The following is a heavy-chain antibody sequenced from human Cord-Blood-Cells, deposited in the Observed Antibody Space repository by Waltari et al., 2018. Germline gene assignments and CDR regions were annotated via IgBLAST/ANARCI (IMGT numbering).Heavy chain of an antibody. CDR3: ARGPNYSNYWFDP. CDR2: IKHSGST. CDR1: GGSFSGYY. V-gene: IGHV4-34*01. J-gene: IGHJ5*02. Sequence: QVQLQQWGAGLLKPSETLSLTCAVYGGSFSGYYWSWIRQPPGKGLEWIGEIKHSGSTNYNPALKSRVTISVDTSKNQFSLKLSSVTAADTAVYYCARGPNYSNYWFDPWGQGTLVTVSS. D-gene: IGHD4-4*01.